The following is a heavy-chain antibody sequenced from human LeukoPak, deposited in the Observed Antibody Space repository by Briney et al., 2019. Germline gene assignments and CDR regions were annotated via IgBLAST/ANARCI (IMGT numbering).Heavy chain of an antibody. Sequence: ASVKVSCKSSGYSFAGYHMHWVRQTPGQELEWMGWVNPNGGDTNYAQKFQGRVTMTRDTSVSTAYMELRGLRSDATAVYYCARGADFWSGYNDYWGQGTLVSASS. V-gene: IGHV1-2*02. CDR2: VNPNGGDT. CDR1: GYSFAGYH. CDR3: ARGADFWSGYNDY. D-gene: IGHD3-3*01. J-gene: IGHJ4*02.